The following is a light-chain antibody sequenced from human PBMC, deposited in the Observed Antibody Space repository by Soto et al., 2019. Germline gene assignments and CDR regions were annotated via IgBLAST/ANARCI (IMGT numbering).Light chain of an antibody. CDR1: SSDVGGYNY. Sequence: QSALTQPPSASGSPGQSVTISCTGTSSDVGGYNYVSWYQQHPDKAPKLIIYEVSKRPSGVPDRFSGSKSGNTASLTVSGLQAEDEADYFCSSYAGSDNIVFGAGTKLTVL. J-gene: IGLJ1*01. CDR3: SSYAGSDNIV. V-gene: IGLV2-8*01. CDR2: EVS.